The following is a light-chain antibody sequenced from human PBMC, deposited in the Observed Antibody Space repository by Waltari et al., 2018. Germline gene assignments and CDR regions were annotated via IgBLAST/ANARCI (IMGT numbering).Light chain of an antibody. CDR3: ATWDDSLNGWV. V-gene: IGLV1-44*01. CDR1: SSNIGRNR. Sequence: QSFLTQPPSASGPPGQRVTIFCSGSSSNIGRNRVIRYQQFPGTAPKLLIHSDDQRPSGVPDRFSGSRSGTSASLAISGLQSDDETDYSCATWDDSLNGWVFGGGTKLTVL. CDR2: SDD. J-gene: IGLJ3*02.